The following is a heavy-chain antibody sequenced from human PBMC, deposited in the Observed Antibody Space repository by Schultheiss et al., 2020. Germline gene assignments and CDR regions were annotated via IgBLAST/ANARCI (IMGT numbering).Heavy chain of an antibody. CDR1: GGSISSGDYY. CDR2: IYYSGST. V-gene: IGHV4-61*08. CDR3: ARGGRPFDY. Sequence: SETLSLTCTVSGGSISSGDYYWSWIRQPPGKGLEWIGSIYYSGSTNYKPSLKSRVTISVDTSKNQFSLKLSSVTAADTAVYYCARGGRPFDYWGQGTLVTVSS. J-gene: IGHJ4*02.